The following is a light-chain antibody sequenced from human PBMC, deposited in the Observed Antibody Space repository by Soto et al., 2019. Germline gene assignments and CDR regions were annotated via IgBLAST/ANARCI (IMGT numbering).Light chain of an antibody. J-gene: IGKJ1*01. CDR2: GAS. Sequence: EIVLTQSPGTLSLSPGERATLSCRASQSVSSSYLAWYQQKPGQAPRLLISGASIRATGIPDRFSGSGSGTDFTLTISRLETEDVAEYYCQQYDSSPKTFGQGTKVEIK. CDR1: QSVSSSY. CDR3: QQYDSSPKT. V-gene: IGKV3-20*01.